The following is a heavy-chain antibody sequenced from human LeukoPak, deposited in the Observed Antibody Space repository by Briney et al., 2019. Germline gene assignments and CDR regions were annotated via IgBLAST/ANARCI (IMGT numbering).Heavy chain of an antibody. CDR3: ARPRPVDSFDF. Sequence: SQTLSLTCSGSGVPLSNGDYYWNWIRQPPGKGLEWIGYIYYSGSTYYNPSLKSRVTISLDPAKNQFSLELSSVTAADTATYYCARPRPVDSFDFWGQGTLVTVSS. CDR1: GVPLSNGDYY. V-gene: IGHV4-30-4*08. D-gene: IGHD3/OR15-3a*01. J-gene: IGHJ4*02. CDR2: IYYSGST.